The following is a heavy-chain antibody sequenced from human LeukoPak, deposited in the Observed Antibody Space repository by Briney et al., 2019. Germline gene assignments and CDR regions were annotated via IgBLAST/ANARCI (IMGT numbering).Heavy chain of an antibody. V-gene: IGHV4-4*07. CDR1: GGSISSYY. J-gene: IGHJ5*02. CDR3: ARDSGTTGEVKFDP. CDR2: VYSSGST. D-gene: IGHD3-10*01. Sequence: SETLSLTCSVSGGSISSYYWSWTRQPAGKGLEWIGCVYSSGSTIYNPSLKSRLSMSVDTSKNQFSLKLNSVTAADTAVYYCARDSGTTGEVKFDPWGQGTLVTVSS.